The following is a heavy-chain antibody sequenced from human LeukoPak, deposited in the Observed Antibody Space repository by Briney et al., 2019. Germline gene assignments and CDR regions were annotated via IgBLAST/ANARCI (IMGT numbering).Heavy chain of an antibody. CDR2: IRYDGSNK. CDR1: GFTFSSYG. V-gene: IGHV3-30*02. Sequence: GGSLRLSCAASGFTFSSYGMHWVRQAPGKGLEWVAFIRYDGSNKYYADSVKGRFTISRDNSKNTLYLQMNSLRAEDTAVYYCAKEGPAVAGTVDYWGQGTLVTVSS. CDR3: AKEGPAVAGTVDY. D-gene: IGHD6-19*01. J-gene: IGHJ4*02.